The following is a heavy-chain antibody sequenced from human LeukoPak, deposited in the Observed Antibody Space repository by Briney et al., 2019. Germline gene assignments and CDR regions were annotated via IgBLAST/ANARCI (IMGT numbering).Heavy chain of an antibody. D-gene: IGHD6-13*01. CDR3: ARDTVDSSSWYLGIDY. J-gene: IGHJ4*02. Sequence: ASVKVSCKAAGYTFTGYYMHLVRQAPGQGLEWMGWINPNSGGTNYAQKFQGRVTMTRDTSISTAYMELSRLRSDDTAVYYCARDTVDSSSWYLGIDYWGQGTLVTVSS. CDR2: INPNSGGT. V-gene: IGHV1-2*02. CDR1: GYTFTGYY.